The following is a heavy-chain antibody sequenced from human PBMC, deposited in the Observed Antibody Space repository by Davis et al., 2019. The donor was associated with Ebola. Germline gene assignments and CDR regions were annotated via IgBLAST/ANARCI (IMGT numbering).Heavy chain of an antibody. J-gene: IGHJ6*04. CDR2: IYPGDSDT. CDR3: ARHRGYDRVNYYGMDV. CDR1: GYSFTSYW. D-gene: IGHD5-12*01. Sequence: GESLKISCKGSGYSFTSYWIGWVRQMPGKGLEWMGIIYPGDSDTRYSPSFQGQVTISADKSISTAYLQWSSLKASDTAMYYCARHRGYDRVNYYGMDVWGKGTTVTVSS. V-gene: IGHV5-51*01.